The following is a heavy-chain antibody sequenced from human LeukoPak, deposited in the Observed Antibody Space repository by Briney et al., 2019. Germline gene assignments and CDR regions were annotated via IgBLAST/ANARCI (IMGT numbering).Heavy chain of an antibody. D-gene: IGHD6-13*01. CDR3: ARELAAAGTKYFQH. CDR1: GFTFSSYS. J-gene: IGHJ1*01. Sequence: PGGSLRLSCAASGFTFSSYSMNWVRQAPGKGLEWVSSISSSSSHSYYADSVKGRFTISRDNSKNTLYLQMNSLRAEDTAVYYCARELAAAGTKYFQHWGQGTLVTVSS. V-gene: IGHV3-21*01. CDR2: ISSSSSHS.